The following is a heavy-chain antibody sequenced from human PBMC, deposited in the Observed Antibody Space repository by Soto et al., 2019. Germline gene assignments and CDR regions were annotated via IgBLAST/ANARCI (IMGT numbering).Heavy chain of an antibody. CDR1: GGSISSSSYY. D-gene: IGHD3-10*01. Sequence: PSETLSLTCTVSGGSISSSSYYWGWIRQPPGKGLEWIGSIYYSGSTYYNPSLKSRVTISVDTSKNQFSLKLSSVTAADTAVYYCASLYGSGSYTLFYFDYWGQGTLVTVS. CDR3: ASLYGSGSYTLFYFDY. CDR2: IYYSGST. V-gene: IGHV4-39*01. J-gene: IGHJ4*02.